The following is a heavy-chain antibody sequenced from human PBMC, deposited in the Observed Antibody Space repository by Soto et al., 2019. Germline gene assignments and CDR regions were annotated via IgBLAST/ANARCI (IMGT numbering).Heavy chain of an antibody. Sequence: PSDTLSLTCAVYGGSFSGYYWTWIRQPPGTGLEWIGEINHSGSTNYNPSLKSRVTISVDTSKNQFSLKLTSVTAADTAVYYCTRDKITGFFDYWGQGTLVTVS. CDR1: GGSFSGYY. D-gene: IGHD2-8*02. J-gene: IGHJ4*02. V-gene: IGHV4-34*01. CDR2: INHSGST. CDR3: TRDKITGFFDY.